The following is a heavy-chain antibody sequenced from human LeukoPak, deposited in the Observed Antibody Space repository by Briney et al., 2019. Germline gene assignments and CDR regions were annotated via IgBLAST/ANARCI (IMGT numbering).Heavy chain of an antibody. Sequence: GGSLRLSCAASGFTFSNYGMHWVRQAPGKGLEWVAAISYDGSTKYYADSVKGRFTSSRDNSRNTLYLQMNSLRPEDTAVYYCAKDSSVWVVGAISFFDYWGQGTLVTVSS. J-gene: IGHJ4*02. CDR2: ISYDGSTK. V-gene: IGHV3-30*18. CDR1: GFTFSNYG. CDR3: AKDSSVWVVGAISFFDY. D-gene: IGHD1-26*01.